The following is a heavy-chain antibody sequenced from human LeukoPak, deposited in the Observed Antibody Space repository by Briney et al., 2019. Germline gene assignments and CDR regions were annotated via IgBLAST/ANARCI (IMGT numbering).Heavy chain of an antibody. V-gene: IGHV3-23*01. CDR3: GKDLLSGKSAWYITPFDY. D-gene: IGHD1-1*01. CDR2: ISGDGVIT. J-gene: IGHJ4*02. CDR1: GSTFSSHA. Sequence: PGGSLRLSCAASGSTFSSHAMTRVRQAPGNGMEWVSTISGDGVITYYADTLKGRFTISRDNFKITLYLQMNSLRAEDTAVYYCGKDLLSGKSAWYITPFDYWGQGTLVTVSS.